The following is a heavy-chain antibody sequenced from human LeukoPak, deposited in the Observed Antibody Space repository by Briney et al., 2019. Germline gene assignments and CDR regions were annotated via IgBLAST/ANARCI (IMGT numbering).Heavy chain of an antibody. J-gene: IGHJ5*02. CDR3: ARDDPMTGNWFDP. Sequence: SETLSLTCSVSGGSISSSSYYWGWIRQPPGKGLEWIGSIYYSGSTYYNPSLKSRVTISVDTSKNQFSLKLSSVTAADTAVYYCARDDPMTGNWFDPWGQGTLVTVSS. CDR1: GGSISSSSYY. CDR2: IYYSGST. V-gene: IGHV4-39*07. D-gene: IGHD1-14*01.